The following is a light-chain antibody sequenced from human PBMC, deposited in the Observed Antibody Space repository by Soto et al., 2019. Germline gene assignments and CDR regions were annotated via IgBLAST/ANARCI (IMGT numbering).Light chain of an antibody. Sequence: ERVTITFRASQSISSYLNWYQQKPGKAPKRLIYAASSLQSGVPSRFSGSGSGTEFTLTISSLQPEDFATYYCLQHNSYPWTFGQGTKV. CDR2: AAS. V-gene: IGKV1-17*01. J-gene: IGKJ1*01. CDR3: LQHNSYPWT. CDR1: QSISSY.